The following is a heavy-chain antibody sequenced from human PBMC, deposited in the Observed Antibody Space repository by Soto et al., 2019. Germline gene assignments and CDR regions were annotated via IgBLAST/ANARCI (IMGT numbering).Heavy chain of an antibody. V-gene: IGHV1-69*06. J-gene: IGHJ6*02. D-gene: IGHD2-2*02. Sequence: SVKVSCTASGGTFSSYAISWVRQAPGQGLEWMGGIIPIFGTANYAQKFQGRVTITADKSTSTAYMELSSLRSEDTAVYYCARAYCSSTSCYKIDYYYYGMDVWGQGTTVTVSS. CDR3: ARAYCSSTSCYKIDYYYYGMDV. CDR1: GGTFSSYA. CDR2: IIPIFGTA.